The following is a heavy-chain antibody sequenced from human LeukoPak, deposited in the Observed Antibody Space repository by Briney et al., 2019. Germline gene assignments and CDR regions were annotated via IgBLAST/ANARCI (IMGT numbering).Heavy chain of an antibody. CDR2: ISKDGSGK. V-gene: IGHV3-30-3*01. CDR3: ARDYWWNYDY. Sequence: GGSQRLSCAASGFTFSDYAMHWVRQAPGKGLEWVAVISKDGSGKYYPGSVRGRFTISRDNSKNTIYLQMDSLRAEDTAIYYCARDYWWNYDYWGQGTLVTVSS. CDR1: GFTFSDYA. J-gene: IGHJ4*02. D-gene: IGHD1-7*01.